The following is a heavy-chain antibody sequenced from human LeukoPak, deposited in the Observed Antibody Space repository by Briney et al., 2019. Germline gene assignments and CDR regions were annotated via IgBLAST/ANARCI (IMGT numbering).Heavy chain of an antibody. CDR1: GGSFSGYY. D-gene: IGHD3-22*01. CDR3: ARGGTMIVVAMAPAFDY. Sequence: PSETLSLTCAVYGGSFSGYYWSWIRQPPGKGLEWIGEINHSGSTNYNPSLKSRVTISVDTSKNQFSLKLSSVTAADTAVYYCARGGTMIVVAMAPAFDYWGQGTLVTVSS. V-gene: IGHV4-34*01. CDR2: INHSGST. J-gene: IGHJ4*02.